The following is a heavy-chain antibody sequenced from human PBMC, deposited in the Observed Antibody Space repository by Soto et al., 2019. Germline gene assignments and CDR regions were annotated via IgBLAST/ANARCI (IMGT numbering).Heavy chain of an antibody. D-gene: IGHD6-13*01. CDR2: INHSGST. Sequence: QVQLQQWGAGLLKPSETLSLTCAVYGGSFSGYYWSWIRQPPGKGLEWIGEINHSGSTTYNPSLKSRVTISVDTSKNQFSLKLSSVTAADTAVYYCARKSGSSWYRRFGFDPWGQGTLVTVSS. J-gene: IGHJ5*02. CDR1: GGSFSGYY. V-gene: IGHV4-34*01. CDR3: ARKSGSSWYRRFGFDP.